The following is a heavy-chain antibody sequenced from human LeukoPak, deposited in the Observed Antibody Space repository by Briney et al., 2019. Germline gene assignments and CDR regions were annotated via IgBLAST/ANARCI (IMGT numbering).Heavy chain of an antibody. CDR1: GGSISSSSYY. J-gene: IGHJ4*02. Sequence: KPSETLSLTCTVSGGSISSSSYYWGWIRQPPGKGLEWIGSIYYSGSTYYNPSLKSRVTISVDTSKNQFSLKLSSVTAADTAVYYCARRPGIAVFYVYWGQGTLVTVSS. CDR3: ARRPGIAVFYVY. D-gene: IGHD6-19*01. V-gene: IGHV4-39*07. CDR2: IYYSGST.